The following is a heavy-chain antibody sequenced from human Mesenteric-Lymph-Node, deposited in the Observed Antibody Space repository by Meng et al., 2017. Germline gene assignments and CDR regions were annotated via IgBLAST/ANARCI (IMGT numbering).Heavy chain of an antibody. D-gene: IGHD1-1*01. V-gene: IGHV3-74*01. Sequence: GGSLRLSCAASGFTFTNYWFHWVRQVPGKGLVWVSRINIDGSSTTYADSVRGRFTISRDNAKSTLYLEVNSLRAEDAAVYYCARDNDWVVWDYWGRGTLVTVSS. CDR3: ARDNDWVVWDY. CDR1: GFTFTNYW. CDR2: INIDGSST. J-gene: IGHJ4*01.